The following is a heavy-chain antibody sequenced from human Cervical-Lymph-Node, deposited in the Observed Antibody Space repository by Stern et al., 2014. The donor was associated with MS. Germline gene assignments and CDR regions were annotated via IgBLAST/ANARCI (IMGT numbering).Heavy chain of an antibody. CDR2: ISHDGSNK. J-gene: IGHJ6*02. CDR1: GSTFSKSA. V-gene: IGHV3-30*09. CDR3: VRTESFYYYDGMDV. Sequence: VQLVQSGGGVVPPGRSLRLSCADSGSTFSKSAMHWVRPAPGKGLEWVAVISHDGSNKQYGDSVKGRLAISRDNSRNTLSLEIYSLRAEDTAVYYCVRTESFYYYDGMDVWGHGTTVIVSS.